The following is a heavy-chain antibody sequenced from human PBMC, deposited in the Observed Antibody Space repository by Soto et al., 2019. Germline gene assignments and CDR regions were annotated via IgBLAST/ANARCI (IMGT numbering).Heavy chain of an antibody. CDR3: ARGPIVLMVYAPLDYYMDV. CDR1: GFTFSSYS. Sequence: GGSLRLSCAASGFTFSSYSMNWVRQAPGKGLEWVSYISSSSTIYYADSVKGRFTISRDNAKNSLYLQMNSLRAEDTAVYYCARGPIVLMVYAPLDYYMDVWGKGTTVTVSS. J-gene: IGHJ6*03. V-gene: IGHV3-48*01. CDR2: ISSSSTI. D-gene: IGHD2-8*01.